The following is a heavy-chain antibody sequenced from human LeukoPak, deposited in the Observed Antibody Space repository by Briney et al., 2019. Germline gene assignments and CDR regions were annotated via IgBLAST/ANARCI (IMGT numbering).Heavy chain of an antibody. V-gene: IGHV1-18*01. CDR3: ARRREDSSGFDI. D-gene: IGHD3-22*01. Sequence: ASVKVSCKASGYTFTSYGISWVRQAPGQGLEWMGWISAYNGNTNYAQKFQGWVTMTRDTSISTAYMELSRLRSDDTAVYYCARRREDSSGFDIWGQGTMVTVSS. CDR2: ISAYNGNT. J-gene: IGHJ3*02. CDR1: GYTFTSYG.